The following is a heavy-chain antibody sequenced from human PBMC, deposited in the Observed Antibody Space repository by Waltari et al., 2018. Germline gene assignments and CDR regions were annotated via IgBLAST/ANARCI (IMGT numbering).Heavy chain of an antibody. CDR1: GGSFSGSY. J-gene: IGHJ4*02. Sequence: QVQLQQWGAGLLKPSETLSLTCAVYGGSFSGSYWSWIRQPPGKGLEWIGEINHSGSTNYNPSLKSRVTISVDTSKNQFSLKLSSVTAADTAVYYCARAPWHYYGSGSYRYWGQGTLVTVSS. D-gene: IGHD3-10*01. CDR3: ARAPWHYYGSGSYRY. CDR2: INHSGST. V-gene: IGHV4-34*01.